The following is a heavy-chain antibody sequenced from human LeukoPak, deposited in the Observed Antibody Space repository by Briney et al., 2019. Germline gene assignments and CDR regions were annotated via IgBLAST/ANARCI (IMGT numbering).Heavy chain of an antibody. CDR3: ASTSCGGECYWMKKLSFDH. D-gene: IGHD2-21*01. J-gene: IGHJ4*01. CDR1: GGFISSYY. CDR2: IYYSGST. Sequence: SETLSLTCTVSGGFISSYYWSWIRQPPGKGLEWIGYIYYSGSTNYNPSLKSRVTISVDTSKNQFSLKLSSVTAADTAVYYCASTSCGGECYWMKKLSFDHWGQGTLVNVSS. V-gene: IGHV4-59*08.